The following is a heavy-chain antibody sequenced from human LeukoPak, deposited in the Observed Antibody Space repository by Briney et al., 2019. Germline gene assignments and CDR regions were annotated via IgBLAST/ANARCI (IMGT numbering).Heavy chain of an antibody. Sequence: SVKVSCKASGGTFSSYAISWVRQAPGQGLEWMGGIIPIFGTANYAQKFQGRVTMTTDTSTSTAYMELRSLRSDDTAVYYCARDRTGSSWFNYWGQGTLVTVSS. CDR3: ARDRTGSSWFNY. CDR2: IIPIFGTA. CDR1: GGTFSSYA. J-gene: IGHJ4*02. D-gene: IGHD6-13*01. V-gene: IGHV1-69*05.